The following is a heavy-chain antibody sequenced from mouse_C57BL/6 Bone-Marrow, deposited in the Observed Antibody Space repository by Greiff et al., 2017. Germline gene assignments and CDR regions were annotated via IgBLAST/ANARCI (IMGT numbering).Heavy chain of an antibody. CDR3: AREHYWFAY. J-gene: IGHJ3*01. CDR2: INPNNGGT. D-gene: IGHD1-1*02. V-gene: IGHV1-26*01. Sequence: VQLQQSGPELVKPGASVKISCKASGYTFTDYYMNWVKQSHGKSLEWIGDINPNNGGTSYNQKFKGKATLTVDKSSSTAYMELRSLTSEDSAVYYCAREHYWFAYWGQGTLVTVSA. CDR1: GYTFTDYY.